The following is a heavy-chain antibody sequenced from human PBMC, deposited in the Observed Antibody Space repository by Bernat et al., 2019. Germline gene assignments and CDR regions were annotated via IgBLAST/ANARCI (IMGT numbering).Heavy chain of an antibody. Sequence: QVQLVESGGGVVQPGRSLRLSCAASGFTFSSYGMHWVRQAPGKGLEWVAVIWYDGSNKYYADSVKGRFTISRDNSKNTLYLQMNSLRAEDTAVYYCARESAGDYVSFDLWGRGTLVTVSS. D-gene: IGHD4-17*01. CDR2: IWYDGSNK. J-gene: IGHJ2*01. V-gene: IGHV3-30*19. CDR3: ARESAGDYVSFDL. CDR1: GFTFSSYG.